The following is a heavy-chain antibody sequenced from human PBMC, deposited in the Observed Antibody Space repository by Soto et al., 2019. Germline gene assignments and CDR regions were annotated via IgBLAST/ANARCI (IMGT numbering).Heavy chain of an antibody. CDR2: ISYDGSNK. D-gene: IGHD3-3*01. V-gene: IGHV3-30-3*01. Sequence: QPSGSLKLSCSASGLTFSSYAMPWVLQDPGKGLEWVALISYDGSNKYYADSVKGRFTISRDNSKNTLYLQMNSLRAEDTAVYYCARDKRDLRFLEWSYYFDYWGQGTLVTVSS. CDR1: GLTFSSYA. CDR3: ARDKRDLRFLEWSYYFDY. J-gene: IGHJ4*02.